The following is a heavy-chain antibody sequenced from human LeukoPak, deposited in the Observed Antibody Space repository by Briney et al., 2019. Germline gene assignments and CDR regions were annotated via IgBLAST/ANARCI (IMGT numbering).Heavy chain of an antibody. V-gene: IGHV5-51*01. D-gene: IGHD6-6*01. CDR1: GYSFSNYW. CDR2: IYPGDSDT. Sequence: GESLKISCKASGYSFSNYWIGWVRQMPGKGLEWMGIIYPGDSDTRYSPSFQGQVTISADKSITTGYLQWSSLKASDTAMYYCAXXPXXVSXXXYFDYWGQGALVTVS. CDR3: AXXPXXVSXXXYFDY. J-gene: IGHJ4*02.